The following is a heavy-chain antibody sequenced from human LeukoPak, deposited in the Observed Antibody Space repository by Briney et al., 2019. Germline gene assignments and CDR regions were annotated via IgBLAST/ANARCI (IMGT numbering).Heavy chain of an antibody. D-gene: IGHD1-14*01. CDR3: ASAHIAGYYCYYMDV. CDR2: INHSGST. V-gene: IGHV4-34*01. CDR1: GGSFSGYY. J-gene: IGHJ6*03. Sequence: TSETLSLTCAVYGGSFSGYYWSWIRQPPGKRLEWIGEINHSGSTNYNPSLKSRVTISVDTSKNQFSLKLSSVTAADTAVYYCASAHIAGYYCYYMDVWGKGTTVTVSS.